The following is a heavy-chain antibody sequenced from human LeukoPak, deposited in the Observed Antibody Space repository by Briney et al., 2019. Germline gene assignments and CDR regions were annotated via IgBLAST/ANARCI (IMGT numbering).Heavy chain of an antibody. Sequence: GGSLRLSCAASGFTFSSYAMSWVRQAPGKGLEWVSVISGSGGSTYYADSVKGRFTISRDNSKNTLYLQMNSLRAEDTAVYYCARVGYSYGYVDYWGQGTLVTVSS. V-gene: IGHV3-23*01. J-gene: IGHJ4*02. CDR3: ARVGYSYGYVDY. D-gene: IGHD5-18*01. CDR1: GFTFSSYA. CDR2: ISGSGGST.